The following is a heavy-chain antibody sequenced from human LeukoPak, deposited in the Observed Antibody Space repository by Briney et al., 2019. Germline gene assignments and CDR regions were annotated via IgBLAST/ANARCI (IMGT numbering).Heavy chain of an antibody. V-gene: IGHV1-8*02. CDR2: MNPNSGNT. D-gene: IGHD6-19*01. Sequence: ASVKVSCMASGYTFTSYAMNWVRQAPGQGLEWMGWMNPNSGNTGYAQKFQGRVTMTRNTSISTAYMELSSLRSEDTAVYYCARGIEYSSGWYREGPWGQGTLVTVSS. CDR3: ARGIEYSSGWYREGP. CDR1: GYTFTSYA. J-gene: IGHJ5*02.